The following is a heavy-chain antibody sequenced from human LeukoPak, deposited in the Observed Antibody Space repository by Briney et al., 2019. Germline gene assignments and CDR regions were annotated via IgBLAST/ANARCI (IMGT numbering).Heavy chain of an antibody. J-gene: IGHJ4*02. CDR3: ARLSDDLLIAARGLLVSYYFDY. CDR1: GYSFTSYW. V-gene: IGHV5-51*01. Sequence: LGESLKISCKGSGYSFTSYWIGWVRQMPGKGLEWMGIIYPGDSDTRYSPSFQGQVTISADKSISTAYLQWSSLKASDTAMYYCARLSDDLLIAARGLLVSYYFDYWGQGTLVTVSS. D-gene: IGHD6-25*01. CDR2: IYPGDSDT.